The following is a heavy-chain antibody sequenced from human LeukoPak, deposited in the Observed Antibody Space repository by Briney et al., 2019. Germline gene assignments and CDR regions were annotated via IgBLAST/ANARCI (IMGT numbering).Heavy chain of an antibody. J-gene: IGHJ5*02. D-gene: IGHD3-3*01. Sequence: KPSETLSLTCTVSGGSISSYYWSWIRQPPGKGLEWIGYIYYSGSTNYNPSLKSRVTISVDTSKNQFSLKLSSVTAADTAVYYCARDTGDDFWCGYYGTRWFDPWGQGTLVTVSS. CDR2: IYYSGST. CDR1: GGSISSYY. V-gene: IGHV4-59*01. CDR3: ARDTGDDFWCGYYGTRWFDP.